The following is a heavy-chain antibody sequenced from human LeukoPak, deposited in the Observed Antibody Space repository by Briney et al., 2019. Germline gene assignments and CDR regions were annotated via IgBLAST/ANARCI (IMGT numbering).Heavy chain of an antibody. Sequence: SETLSLTCTVSGGSISSYYWSWIRQPPGKGLEWIGYISYSGSTYYNPSLKSRVTISVDTSKNQFSLKLSSVTAADTAVYYCARVQYDFWSGYSRDYYFDYWGQGTLVTVSS. CDR3: ARVQYDFWSGYSRDYYFDY. D-gene: IGHD3-3*01. CDR1: GGSISSYY. CDR2: ISYSGST. V-gene: IGHV4-59*08. J-gene: IGHJ4*02.